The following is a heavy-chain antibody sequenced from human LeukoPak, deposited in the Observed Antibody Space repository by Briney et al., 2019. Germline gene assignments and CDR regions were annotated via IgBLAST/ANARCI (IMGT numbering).Heavy chain of an antibody. V-gene: IGHV3-7*03. CDR1: GLILRGSW. D-gene: IGHD2-21*01. Sequence: GGSLRLSWAASGLILRGSWMNWVRQAPGKGLEWVASISPDGSGKGLVASVRGRFTISRDDAENSLYLQMNGLRVEDTAVYYCARDFAYKEFDYWGRGTLVTVSS. CDR2: ISPDGSGK. CDR3: ARDFAYKEFDY. J-gene: IGHJ4*02.